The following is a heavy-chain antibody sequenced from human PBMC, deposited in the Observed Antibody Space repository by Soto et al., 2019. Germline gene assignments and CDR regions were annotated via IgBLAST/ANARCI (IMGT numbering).Heavy chain of an antibody. CDR3: ARGPVGALDY. J-gene: IGHJ4*02. D-gene: IGHD3-16*01. CDR2: ISYDGSNK. CDR1: GFTFSSYA. V-gene: IGHV3-30-3*01. Sequence: QVQLVESGGGVVQPGRSVRLSCAASGFTFSSYAMHWVRQAPGKGLEWVAVISYDGSNKYYADSVKGRFTISRDNSKNTLYLQMNSLRAEDTAVYYCARGPVGALDYWGQGTLVTVSS.